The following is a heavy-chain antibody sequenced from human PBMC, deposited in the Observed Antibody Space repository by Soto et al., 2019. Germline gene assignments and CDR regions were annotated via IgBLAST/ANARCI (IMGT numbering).Heavy chain of an antibody. CDR2: ISYDGSNK. CDR1: GFTFSSYG. CDR3: AKGDYDSSGYYKHFDY. V-gene: IGHV3-30*18. Sequence: SGGSLRLSCAASGFTFSSYGMHWVRQAPGKGLEWVAVISYDGSNKYYADSVKGRFTISRDNSKNTLYLQMNSLRAEDTAVYYCAKGDYDSSGYYKHFDYWGQGTLVTVSS. D-gene: IGHD3-22*01. J-gene: IGHJ4*02.